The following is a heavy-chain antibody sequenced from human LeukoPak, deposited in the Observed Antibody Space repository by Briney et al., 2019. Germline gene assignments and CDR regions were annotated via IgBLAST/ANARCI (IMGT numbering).Heavy chain of an antibody. D-gene: IGHD2-2*01. Sequence: GGSLRLSCAASGFTFDDYAMHWVRQAPGKGLEWVSGISWNSGSIGYADSVKGRFTISRDNAKNSLYLQMNSLRAEDTALYYCAKARGYCSSTSCYGGFDYWGQGTLVTVPS. CDR1: GFTFDDYA. CDR3: AKARGYCSSTSCYGGFDY. CDR2: ISWNSGSI. J-gene: IGHJ4*02. V-gene: IGHV3-9*01.